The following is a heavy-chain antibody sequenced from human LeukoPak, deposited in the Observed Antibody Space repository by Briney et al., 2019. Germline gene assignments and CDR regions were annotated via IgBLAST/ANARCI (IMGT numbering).Heavy chain of an antibody. J-gene: IGHJ4*02. V-gene: IGHV1-69*06. D-gene: IGHD3-9*01. CDR2: ITPIFGTA. CDR1: GGTFSSYA. Sequence: ASVKVSCKASGGTFSSYAISWVRQAPGQGLEWMGGITPIFGTANYAQKFQGRVTITADKSTSTAYMELSSLRSEDTAVYYCARGYDILTGGQTFDYWGQGTLVTVSS. CDR3: ARGYDILTGGQTFDY.